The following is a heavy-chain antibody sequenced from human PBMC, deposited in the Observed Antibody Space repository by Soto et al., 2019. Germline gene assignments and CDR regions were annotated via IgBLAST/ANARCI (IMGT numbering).Heavy chain of an antibody. CDR2: IVVGSGNT. CDR3: AADLAFMIRGPDAFDI. Sequence: SVKVSCKASGFTFTSSAMQWVRQARGQRLEWIGWIVVGSGNTNYAQKFQERVTITRDMSTSTAYMELSSLRSEDTAVYYCAADLAFMIRGPDAFDIWGQGTMVTVSS. CDR1: GFTFTSSA. V-gene: IGHV1-58*02. D-gene: IGHD3-10*01. J-gene: IGHJ3*02.